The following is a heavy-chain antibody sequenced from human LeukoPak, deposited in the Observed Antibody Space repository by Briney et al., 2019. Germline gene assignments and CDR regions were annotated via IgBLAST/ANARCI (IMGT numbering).Heavy chain of an antibody. J-gene: IGHJ3*02. CDR3: ARHWESRGAFDI. Sequence: SETLSLTCSVSGGSINSFYWSWIRQPPGKGLEWIGYIYYSGSTNYNPSLKSRVTISVDTSKNQFSLNLSSVTAADTAVYYCARHWESRGAFDIWGQGTMVTVSS. D-gene: IGHD1-26*01. CDR2: IYYSGST. CDR1: GGSINSFY. V-gene: IGHV4-59*01.